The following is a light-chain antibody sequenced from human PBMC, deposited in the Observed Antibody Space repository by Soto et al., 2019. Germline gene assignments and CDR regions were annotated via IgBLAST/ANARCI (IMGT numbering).Light chain of an antibody. J-gene: IGKJ4*01. Sequence: ETVMTQSPATLSVSPGERATLSCRASQSVYSNLAWYQQKPGQAPRLLIYGASTRATGLPARFSGSGSGTEFPLTISSLQSEDFAVYYCQQYQNWPLTFGGGTKVEIK. CDR3: QQYQNWPLT. V-gene: IGKV3-15*01. CDR1: QSVYSN. CDR2: GAS.